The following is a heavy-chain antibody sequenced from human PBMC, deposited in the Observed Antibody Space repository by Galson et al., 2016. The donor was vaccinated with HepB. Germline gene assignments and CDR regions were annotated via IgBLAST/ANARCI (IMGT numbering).Heavy chain of an antibody. CDR2: IYHTGTS. CDR1: GASVNSSNW. J-gene: IGHJ5*02. CDR3: ARAAIIPGARMVFDP. D-gene: IGHD2-2*01. Sequence: ETLSLTCVVSGASVNSSNWWTWVRQAPGTGLEWIGEIYHTGTSNNNPFLNSRFTLSVDKSRNQFSLNVTSVTAADTAVYYCARAAIIPGARMVFDPWGQGTLVTVSS. V-gene: IGHV4/OR15-8*03.